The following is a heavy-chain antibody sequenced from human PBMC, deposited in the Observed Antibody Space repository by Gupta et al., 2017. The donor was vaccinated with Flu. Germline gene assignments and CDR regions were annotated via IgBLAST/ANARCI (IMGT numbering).Heavy chain of an antibody. CDR2: IYTSGST. Sequence: QVQLQESGPGLVKPSQTLSLTCTVSGGSISSGSYYWSWIRQPAGKGLEWIGRIYTSGSTNYNPSLKSRVTISEDTSKNQFSLKLSSVTAADTAVYYWARDLGQDYYDSSGRRDYYYGMDVGGQGTTVTVSS. D-gene: IGHD3-22*01. CDR3: ARDLGQDYYDSSGRRDYYYGMDV. CDR1: GGSISSGSYY. J-gene: IGHJ6*02. V-gene: IGHV4-61*02.